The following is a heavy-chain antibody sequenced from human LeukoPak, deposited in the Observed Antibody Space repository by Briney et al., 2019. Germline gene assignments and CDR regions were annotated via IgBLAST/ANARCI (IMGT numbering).Heavy chain of an antibody. CDR2: IYYTGST. V-gene: IGHV4-61*01. J-gene: IGHJ5*02. CDR1: GGSVSRGISY. D-gene: IGHD7-27*01. Sequence: SETLSLTCTVSGGSVSRGISYWSWIRQPPGKGLEWIGNIYYTGSTNYNPSLKSRLTISLDTSKNQFSLRLSSVTAADTAVYYCVRGSTGAFDPWGQGTLVTVSS. CDR3: VRGSTGAFDP.